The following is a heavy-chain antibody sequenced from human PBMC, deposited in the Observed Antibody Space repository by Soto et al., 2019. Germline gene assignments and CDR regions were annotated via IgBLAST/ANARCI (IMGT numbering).Heavy chain of an antibody. V-gene: IGHV4-30-4*01. J-gene: IGHJ3*02. Sequence: SETLSLTCTVSGGSISSGDYYWSWIRQPPGKGLEWIGYIYYSGSTYYNPSLKSRVTISVDTSKNQFSLKLSSVTAADTAVYYCASQYQKHDYSNYVGGLDAFDIWGQGTMVTVSS. CDR2: IYYSGST. CDR3: ASQYQKHDYSNYVGGLDAFDI. CDR1: GGSISSGDYY. D-gene: IGHD4-4*01.